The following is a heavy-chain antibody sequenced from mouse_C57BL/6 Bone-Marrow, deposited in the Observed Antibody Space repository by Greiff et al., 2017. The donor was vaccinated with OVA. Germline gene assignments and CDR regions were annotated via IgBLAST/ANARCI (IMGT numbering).Heavy chain of an antibody. J-gene: IGHJ2*01. D-gene: IGHD1-1*01. V-gene: IGHV1-72*01. CDR1: GYTFTSYW. CDR3: ARCEVLRNYIDC. Sequence: QVQLQQPGAELVKPGASVKLSCKASGYTFTSYWMHWVKQRPGRGLEWIGRIDPNSGGTKYNEKFKSKATLTVDKPSSTAYMALSSLTSEGTAVYWCARCEVLRNYIDCWEQGTTLTVS. CDR2: IDPNSGGT.